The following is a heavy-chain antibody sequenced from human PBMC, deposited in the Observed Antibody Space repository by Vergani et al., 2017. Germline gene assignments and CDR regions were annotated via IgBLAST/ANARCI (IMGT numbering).Heavy chain of an antibody. V-gene: IGHV3-30-3*01. CDR2: ISYDGSNK. CDR3: ARDIAARYFDY. D-gene: IGHD6-6*01. Sequence: QVQLVESGGGVVQPGRSLRLSCAASGFTFSSYAMHLVRQAPGKGLEWVAVISYDGSNKYYADSVKGRFTISRDNSKNTLYLQMNSLRAEDTAVYYCARDIAARYFDYWGQGTLVTVSS. CDR1: GFTFSSYA. J-gene: IGHJ4*02.